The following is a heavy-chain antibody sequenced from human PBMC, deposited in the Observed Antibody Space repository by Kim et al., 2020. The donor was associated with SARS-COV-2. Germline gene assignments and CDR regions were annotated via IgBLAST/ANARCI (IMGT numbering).Heavy chain of an antibody. Sequence: GGSLRLSCAASGFTFSDSYMSWIRQAPGKGLEWVSYIRSSGSTIYFADSVKGRFTISRDNAKNSLYLQMNSLRAEDTAVYYCARGTHRYSYASPGDWGQGTLVTVSS. CDR2: IRSSGSTI. V-gene: IGHV3-11*01. CDR3: ARGTHRYSYASPGD. J-gene: IGHJ1*01. CDR1: GFTFSDSY. D-gene: IGHD5-18*01.